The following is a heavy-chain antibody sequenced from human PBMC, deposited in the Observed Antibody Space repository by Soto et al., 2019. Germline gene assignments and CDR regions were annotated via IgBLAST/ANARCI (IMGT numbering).Heavy chain of an antibody. V-gene: IGHV3-23*01. CDR3: ERGGGPQWLATLFFDS. CDR2: ISDGGDTS. J-gene: IGHJ4*02. Sequence: DVQLLESGGGLEQPGGSLRLSCAVSGFSFRSYAMSWVRQAPGKGLEWVSVISDGGDTSYYADSVKGRFTIFRDNSKNTLHLEMNRLRGEDTAIYYCERGGGPQWLATLFFDSWGRGTLVTVSS. D-gene: IGHD6-19*01. CDR1: GFSFRSYA.